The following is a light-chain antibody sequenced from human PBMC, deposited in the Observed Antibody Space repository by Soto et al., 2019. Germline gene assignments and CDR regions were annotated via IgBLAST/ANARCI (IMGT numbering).Light chain of an antibody. Sequence: EIVLTPSPGTLSLSPGERANLSCRASQSVSSINLAWYQQKPGQAPRLLIYGASSRATGIPDRFSGSGSGTDFTLTTSRLEPEDFAVYYCQQYGSSPFTFGPGTKVDIK. CDR3: QQYGSSPFT. V-gene: IGKV3-20*01. J-gene: IGKJ3*01. CDR1: QSVSSIN. CDR2: GAS.